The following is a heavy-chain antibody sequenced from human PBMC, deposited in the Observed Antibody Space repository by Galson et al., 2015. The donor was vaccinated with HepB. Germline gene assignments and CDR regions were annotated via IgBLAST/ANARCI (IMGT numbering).Heavy chain of an antibody. J-gene: IGHJ4*02. CDR3: ARDQQSTAGIAAAGLAPDFDY. CDR2: IWYDGSNK. CDR1: GFTFSSYG. V-gene: IGHV3-33*01. Sequence: SLRLSCAASGFTFSSYGMHWVRQAPGKGLEWVAVIWYDGSNKYYADSVKGRFTISRDNSKNTLYLQMNSLRAEDTAVYYCARDQQSTAGIAAAGLAPDFDYWGQGTLVTVSS. D-gene: IGHD6-13*01.